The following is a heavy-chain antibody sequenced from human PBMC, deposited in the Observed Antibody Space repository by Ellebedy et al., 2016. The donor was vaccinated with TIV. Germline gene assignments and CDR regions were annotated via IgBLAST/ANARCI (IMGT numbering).Heavy chain of an antibody. Sequence: GESLKISCAASGFTFSDYYMNWIRQAPGKGLEWLSYINYDGSAILYADSVRGRFTISRDNAKNSLYLEMTNLRADDTAVYHCARDVTGVRGFGYWGQGTLVTVS. D-gene: IGHD3-10*01. CDR3: ARDVTGVRGFGY. CDR2: INYDGSAI. CDR1: GFTFSDYY. V-gene: IGHV3-11*01. J-gene: IGHJ4*02.